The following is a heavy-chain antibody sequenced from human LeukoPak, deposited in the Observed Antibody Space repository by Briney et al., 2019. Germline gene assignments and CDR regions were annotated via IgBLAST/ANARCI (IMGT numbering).Heavy chain of an antibody. V-gene: IGHV3-43D*03. J-gene: IGHJ4*02. Sequence: PGGSLRLSCAASGFTFDDYAMHWVRQAPGKGLEWVSLISWDGGSTYYADSVKGRFTISRDNAKNSLYLQMNSLRAEDTAVYYCARVYYYGSGSYYNDYWGQGTLVTVSS. CDR2: ISWDGGST. D-gene: IGHD3-10*01. CDR3: ARVYYYGSGSYYNDY. CDR1: GFTFDDYA.